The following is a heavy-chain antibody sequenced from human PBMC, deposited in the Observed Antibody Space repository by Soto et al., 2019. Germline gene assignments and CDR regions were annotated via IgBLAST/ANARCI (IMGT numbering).Heavy chain of an antibody. J-gene: IGHJ4*02. Sequence: SETLSLTCAVYGGSFSGYYWSWIRQPPGKGLEWIGEINHSGSTNYNPSLKSRVTISVDTSKNQFSLKLSSVTAADTAVYYCARTNWHIVVVTAPKRRHFDYWGQGTLVTVSS. CDR3: ARTNWHIVVVTAPKRRHFDY. CDR1: GGSFSGYY. D-gene: IGHD2-21*02. V-gene: IGHV4-34*01. CDR2: INHSGST.